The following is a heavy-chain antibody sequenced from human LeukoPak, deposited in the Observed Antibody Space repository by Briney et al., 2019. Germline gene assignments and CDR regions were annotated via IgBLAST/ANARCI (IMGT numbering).Heavy chain of an antibody. CDR3: AKDFFSGSSGTFDI. CDR1: GFIFSSYG. Sequence: PGGSLRLSCAASGFIFSSYGMHWVRQAPGKGLEWVAFTRYDGSNKYYADSVKGRFTISRDNSKNTLYLQMNSLRAEDTAVYYCAKDFFSGSSGTFDIWGQGTMVTVSS. J-gene: IGHJ3*02. CDR2: TRYDGSNK. V-gene: IGHV3-30*02. D-gene: IGHD1-26*01.